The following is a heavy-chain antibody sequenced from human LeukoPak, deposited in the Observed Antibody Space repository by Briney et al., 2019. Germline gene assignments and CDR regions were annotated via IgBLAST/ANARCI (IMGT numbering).Heavy chain of an antibody. Sequence: SQTLSLTCTVSGGSISSGSYYWSWIRQPAGKGLEWIGRTYTSGSTNYNPSLQSRVTISVDTSKNQFSLKLSSVTAADTAVYYCARDPGDYDSSGLLDYWGQGTLVTVSS. J-gene: IGHJ4*02. CDR1: GGSISSGSYY. CDR3: ARDPGDYDSSGLLDY. V-gene: IGHV4-61*02. CDR2: TYTSGST. D-gene: IGHD3-22*01.